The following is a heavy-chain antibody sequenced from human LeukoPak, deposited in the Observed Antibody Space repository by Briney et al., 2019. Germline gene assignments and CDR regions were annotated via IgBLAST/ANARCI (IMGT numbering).Heavy chain of an antibody. D-gene: IGHD2-15*01. V-gene: IGHV4-31*11. CDR1: GGSINNGCYY. J-gene: IGHJ6*03. CDR2: IYYSGNT. CDR3: ARVRYCSGGGCYSPYYYYYMDV. Sequence: LSLSFAVSGGSINNGCYYWSWIRQHPGKGLGWIGYIYYSGNTYYTPSLKGRVTISIDTSKNQFSLKLSSVTAADTAVYYCARVRYCSGGGCYSPYYYYYMDVWGKGTTVTVSS.